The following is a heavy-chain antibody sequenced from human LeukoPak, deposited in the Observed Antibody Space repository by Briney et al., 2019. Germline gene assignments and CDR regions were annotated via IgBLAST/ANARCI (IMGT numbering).Heavy chain of an antibody. D-gene: IGHD5-12*01. CDR1: GFTFDDYT. J-gene: IGHJ4*02. Sequence: GGSLRLSCAASGFTFDDYTMHWVRQAPGKGLEWVSLISWDGGGTYYADSVKGRFTISRDNSKNSLYLQMNSLRTEDTALYYCAKDGYSGYARASTCFDYWGQGTLVTVSS. V-gene: IGHV3-43*01. CDR2: ISWDGGGT. CDR3: AKDGYSGYARASTCFDY.